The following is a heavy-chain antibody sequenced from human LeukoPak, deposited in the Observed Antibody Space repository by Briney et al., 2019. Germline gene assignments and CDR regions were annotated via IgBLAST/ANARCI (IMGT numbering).Heavy chain of an antibody. D-gene: IGHD3-22*01. CDR3: ARDHPPKYYYDSSGKYYYYYGMDV. V-gene: IGHV1-18*01. Sequence: ASVKVSCKASGHTFTSYGISWVRQAPGQGLEWMGWISAYNGNTNYAQKLQGRVTMTTDTSTSTAYMELRSLRSDDTAVYYCARDHPPKYYYDSSGKYYYYYGMDVWGQGTTVTVSS. CDR1: GHTFTSYG. J-gene: IGHJ6*02. CDR2: ISAYNGNT.